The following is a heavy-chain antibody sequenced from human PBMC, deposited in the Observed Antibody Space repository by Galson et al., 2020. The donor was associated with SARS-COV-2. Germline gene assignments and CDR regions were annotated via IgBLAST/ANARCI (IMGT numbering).Heavy chain of an antibody. D-gene: IGHD4-17*01. Sequence: SATMSLTCTVSGGSISPYYWTWIRQSPEKGLEWIGYIYYLGTTNYNPSLKSRVTISVDTSKNQFSLKLKSVTAADTAVYYCAKILDYGDDGDYGLDWFDPWGHGILVTVSS. J-gene: IGHJ5*02. CDR2: IYYLGTT. CDR3: AKILDYGDDGDYGLDWFDP. V-gene: IGHV4-59*01. CDR1: GGSISPYY.